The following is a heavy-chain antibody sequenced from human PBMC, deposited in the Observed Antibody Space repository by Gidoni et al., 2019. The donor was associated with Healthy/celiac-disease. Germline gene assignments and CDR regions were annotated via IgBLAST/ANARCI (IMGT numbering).Heavy chain of an antibody. CDR3: ARDTVTVYYYYGMDV. V-gene: IGHV3-21*01. Sequence: EVQLVESGGGLVKPGGSLRLSCAASGFTCSSYSMNWVRQAPGKGLEWVSSISSSSSYIYYADSVKGRFTISRDNAKNSLYLQMNSLSAEDTAVYYCARDTVTVYYYYGMDVWGQGTTVTVSS. CDR1: GFTCSSYS. J-gene: IGHJ6*02. CDR2: ISSSSSYI. D-gene: IGHD4-17*01.